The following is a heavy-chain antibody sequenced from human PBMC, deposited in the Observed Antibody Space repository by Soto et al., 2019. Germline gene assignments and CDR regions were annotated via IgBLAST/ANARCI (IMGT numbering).Heavy chain of an antibody. CDR3: TSSSNYDVGYSSDY. D-gene: IGHD4-4*01. CDR2: IYYSGNT. J-gene: IGHJ4*02. Sequence: QLQLQESGPGLVKPSETLSLTCTVSGGSISSSSYYWGWIRQPPGKGLEWIGSIYYSGNTYYNPSLKSRVTISVDPSKNQFSLNLSSVTAADTAVYYCTSSSNYDVGYSSDYWGQGTLVTVSS. V-gene: IGHV4-39*01. CDR1: GGSISSSSYY.